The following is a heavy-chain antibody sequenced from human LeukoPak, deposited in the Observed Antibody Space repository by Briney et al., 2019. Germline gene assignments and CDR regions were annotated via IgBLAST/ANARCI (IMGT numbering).Heavy chain of an antibody. Sequence: PGGSLRLSCAASGFTFSDYYMSWIRQAPGKGLEWVSYISSSSSYTNYADSVKGRFTISRDNAKNSLYLRMNSLRAEDTAVYYCARDQFSSSWYSDYWGQGTLVTVSS. CDR2: ISSSSSYT. CDR3: ARDQFSSSWYSDY. D-gene: IGHD6-13*01. V-gene: IGHV3-11*05. CDR1: GFTFSDYY. J-gene: IGHJ4*02.